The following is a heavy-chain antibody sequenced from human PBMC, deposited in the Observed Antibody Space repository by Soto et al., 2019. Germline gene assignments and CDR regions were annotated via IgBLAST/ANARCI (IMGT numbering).Heavy chain of an antibody. CDR3: ARDQRFLEWLLTDYYYYYYMDV. J-gene: IGHJ6*03. CDR1: GFTFSSYW. D-gene: IGHD3-3*01. V-gene: IGHV3-74*01. CDR2: INSDGSST. Sequence: EVQLVESGGGLVQPGGSLSLSCAASGFTFSSYWMHWVRQAPGKGLVWVSRINSDGSSTSYADSVKGRFTISRDNAKNTLYLQMNSLRAEDTAVYYCARDQRFLEWLLTDYYYYYYMDVWGKGTTVTVSS.